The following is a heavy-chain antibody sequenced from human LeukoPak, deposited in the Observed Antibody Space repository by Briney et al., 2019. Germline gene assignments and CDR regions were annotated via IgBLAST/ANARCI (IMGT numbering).Heavy chain of an antibody. CDR3: ARDRRPLYDFWSGYAPPEHAFDI. CDR1: GGSISSYH. CDR2: IYYSGST. V-gene: IGHV4-59*01. Sequence: PSETLSLTCTVSGGSISSYHWSWIRQPPGKGLEWIGYIYYSGSTNYNPSLKSRVTISVDTSKNQFSLKLSSVTAADTAVYYCARDRRPLYDFWSGYAPPEHAFDIWGQGTMVTVSS. D-gene: IGHD3-3*01. J-gene: IGHJ3*02.